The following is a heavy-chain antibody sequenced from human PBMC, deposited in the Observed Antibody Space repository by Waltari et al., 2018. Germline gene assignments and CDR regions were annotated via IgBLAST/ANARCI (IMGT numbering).Heavy chain of an antibody. D-gene: IGHD3-22*01. V-gene: IGHV4-38-2*02. CDR2: SYQSGST. Sequence: QVQLQESGPGLVKPSETLSLTCSVSGYSIIRGYYWGWIRQPPEKGLEWIGSSYQSGSTYYNPSLKSRITISLDTSTNQFSLNLSSVTAADTAVYYCARDWYYDSGGVWGQGILVTVSS. CDR1: GYSIIRGYY. CDR3: ARDWYYDSGGV. J-gene: IGHJ4*02.